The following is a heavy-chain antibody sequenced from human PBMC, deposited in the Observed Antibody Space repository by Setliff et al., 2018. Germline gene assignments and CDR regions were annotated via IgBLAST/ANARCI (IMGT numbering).Heavy chain of an antibody. CDR3: ARLYIVVVVAATPAWFDP. CDR2: MNPNSGNT. CDR1: GCTFTSYD. J-gene: IGHJ5*02. V-gene: IGHV1-8*03. D-gene: IGHD2-15*01. Sequence: GASVKVSCKASGCTFTSYDINWVRQATGQGLEWMGWMNPNSGNTGYAQKFQGRVTITRNTSISTAYMELNSLRAEDTAVYYCARLYIVVVVAATPAWFDPWGQGTLVTV.